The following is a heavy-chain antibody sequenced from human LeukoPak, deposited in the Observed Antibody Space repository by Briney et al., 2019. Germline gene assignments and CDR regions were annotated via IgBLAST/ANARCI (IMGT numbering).Heavy chain of an antibody. D-gene: IGHD2-2*01. J-gene: IGHJ4*02. CDR2: INPNRGDT. CDR1: GYTFTVYH. CDR3: ARDYCSSTSCLFDY. V-gene: IGHV1-2*06. Sequence: ASVTVSCTASGYTFTVYHMHWVRQAPGRGLEWMGRINPNRGDTNYAQKFQGRVTMTRDTSISTAYMELSRLRSDDTAVYYCARDYCSSTSCLFDYWGQGTLVTVSS.